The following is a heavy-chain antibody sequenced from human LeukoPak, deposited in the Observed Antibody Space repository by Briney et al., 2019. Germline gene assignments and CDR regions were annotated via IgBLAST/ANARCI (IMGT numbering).Heavy chain of an antibody. D-gene: IGHD2-15*01. CDR2: FDPEDVET. CDR1: GSTLTESS. CDR3: ATRNCSGGSCLPEFYYYYLDI. J-gene: IGHJ6*03. V-gene: IGHV1-24*01. Sequence: ASVKVSCKISGSTLTESSIHWVRQPPGKGLEWTGGFDPEDVETIYSQKFQGRVTLTDDTSTDTAYMELSSLRFEDTAVYYCATRNCSGGSCLPEFYYYYLDIWGTGTTVTVSS.